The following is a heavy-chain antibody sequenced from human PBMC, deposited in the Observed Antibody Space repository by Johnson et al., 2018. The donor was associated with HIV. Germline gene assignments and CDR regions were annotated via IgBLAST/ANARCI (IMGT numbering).Heavy chain of an antibody. CDR3: AREVESGIAVNDAFDI. J-gene: IGHJ3*02. CDR1: GFIFSTYA. Sequence: QVQLVESGGGVVQPGRSLRLSCAASGFIFSTYAIHWVRQAPGEGLKWVAIISYDGSSKYYADSVKGRFTISRDNTKNTLYLQMNSLRAEDTAVYYCAREVESGIAVNDAFDIWGQGTMVTVSS. CDR2: ISYDGSSK. V-gene: IGHV3-30-3*01. D-gene: IGHD6-19*01.